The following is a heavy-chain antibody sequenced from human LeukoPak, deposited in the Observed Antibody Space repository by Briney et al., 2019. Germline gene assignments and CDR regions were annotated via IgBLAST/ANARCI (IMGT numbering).Heavy chain of an antibody. CDR1: GYSFTSYW. Sequence: GESLKISCKGSGYSFTSYWIGWVRQMPGKGLEWMGIIYPGDSDTRYSPSFQGQVTISADKSISTAYLQWSSLKASDTAMYYCARAYYYDSSGNLNFDYWGQGTLVTVSS. D-gene: IGHD3-22*01. V-gene: IGHV5-51*01. CDR3: ARAYYYDSSGNLNFDY. CDR2: IYPGDSDT. J-gene: IGHJ4*02.